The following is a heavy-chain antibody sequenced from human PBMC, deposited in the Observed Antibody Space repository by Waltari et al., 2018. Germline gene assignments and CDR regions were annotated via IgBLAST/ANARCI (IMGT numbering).Heavy chain of an antibody. V-gene: IGHV1-69*12. Sequence: QVQLVQSGAEVKKPGSSVKVYCKASGGPFSSYAISWVRQAPGQGLEWMGGIIPIFGTANYAQKFQGRVTITADESTRTAYMELSSLRSEDTAVYYCARISIAAAGYFDYWGQGTLVTVSS. CDR2: IIPIFGTA. CDR1: GGPFSSYA. J-gene: IGHJ4*02. CDR3: ARISIAAAGYFDY. D-gene: IGHD6-13*01.